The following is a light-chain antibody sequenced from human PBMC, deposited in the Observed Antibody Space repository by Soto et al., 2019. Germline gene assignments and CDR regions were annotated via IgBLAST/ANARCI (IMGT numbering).Light chain of an antibody. CDR2: DAS. J-gene: IGKJ5*01. CDR3: QQRNNWPRIT. V-gene: IGKV3-11*01. Sequence: ETVLTQFPATLSLFPGETATLSCRASQTVGTYLAWYQQKPGQAPRLLISDASNRATGVPTRFSGSGSGTDFTLTISSLEPEDFAVYFCQQRNNWPRITFGQGTRLEIK. CDR1: QTVGTY.